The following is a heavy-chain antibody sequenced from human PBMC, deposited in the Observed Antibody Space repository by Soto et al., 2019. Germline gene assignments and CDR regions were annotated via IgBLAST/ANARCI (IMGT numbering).Heavy chain of an antibody. J-gene: IGHJ6*02. CDR1: GYTLTELS. D-gene: IGHD3-10*01. V-gene: IGHV1-24*01. Sequence: GASVKVSCKVSGYTLTELSMHWVRQAPGKRLEWMGGFDPEDGETIYAQKFQGRVTMTEDTSTDTAYMELSSLRSEDTAVYYCARSRHGSGSYTHFYYGLDVWGQGTTVTVSS. CDR3: ARSRHGSGSYTHFYYGLDV. CDR2: FDPEDGET.